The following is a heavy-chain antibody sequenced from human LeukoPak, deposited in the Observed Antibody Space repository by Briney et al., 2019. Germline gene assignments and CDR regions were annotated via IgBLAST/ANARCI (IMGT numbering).Heavy chain of an antibody. J-gene: IGHJ5*02. D-gene: IGHD3-22*01. CDR1: GGSISSYY. V-gene: IGHV4-59*01. CDR2: IYYSGST. CDR3: ARDKFPRYYDSSGLQTTNWFDP. Sequence: SETLSLTCTVSGGSISSYYWSWIRQPPGKGLEWIGYIYYSGSTNYNPSLKSRVTISVDTSKNQFSLKLSSVTAADTAVYYCARDKFPRYYDSSGLQTTNWFDPWGQGTLVTVSS.